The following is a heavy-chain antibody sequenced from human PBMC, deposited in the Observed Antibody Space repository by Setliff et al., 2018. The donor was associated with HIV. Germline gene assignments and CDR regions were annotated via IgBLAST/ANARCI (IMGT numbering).Heavy chain of an antibody. Sequence: SETLSLTCAVYGGSFNGYYWSWIRQPPGKGLEWIGEINHSGSTNYNPSLKSRVTMSVDKSKNQFSLRLSSVTAADTAVFYCARDRPHNWFDPWGQGTLVTVSS. J-gene: IGHJ5*02. V-gene: IGHV4-34*09. CDR1: GGSFNGYY. CDR3: ARDRPHNWFDP. CDR2: INHSGST.